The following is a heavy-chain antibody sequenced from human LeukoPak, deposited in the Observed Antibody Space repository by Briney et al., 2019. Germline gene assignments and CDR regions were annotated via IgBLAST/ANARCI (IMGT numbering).Heavy chain of an antibody. CDR1: GFTFSSHW. J-gene: IGHJ6*02. D-gene: IGHD6-19*01. CDR3: ARDTSAWRYGMDV. V-gene: IGHV3-7*01. CDR2: IKQDGSEK. Sequence: GGSLRLSCEASGFTFSSHWMSWVRQAPGKGLEWVAIIKQDGSEKDYVDSVTGRFTISRDNAKNSLYLQMNSLSDEDTAVYYCARDTSAWRYGMDVWGQGTTVTVSS.